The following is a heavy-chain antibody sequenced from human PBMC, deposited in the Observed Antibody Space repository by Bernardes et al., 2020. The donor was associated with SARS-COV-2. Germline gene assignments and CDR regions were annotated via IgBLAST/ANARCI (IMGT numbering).Heavy chain of an antibody. V-gene: IGHV1-24*01. J-gene: IGHJ5*02. CDR1: GYTLTELS. CDR3: ATAPPLVVPAANRWFDP. Sequence: ASMKVSCKVSGYTLTELSMHWVRQAPGKGLEWMGGFDPEDGETIYAQKFQGRVTMTEDTSTDTAYMELSSLRSEDTAVYYCATAPPLVVPAANRWFDPWGQGTLVTVSS. D-gene: IGHD2-2*01. CDR2: FDPEDGET.